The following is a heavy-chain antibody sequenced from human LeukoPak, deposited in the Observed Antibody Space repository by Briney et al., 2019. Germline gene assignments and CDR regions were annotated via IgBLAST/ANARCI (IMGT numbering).Heavy chain of an antibody. D-gene: IGHD2-2*01. CDR2: INHSGTT. Sequence: SETLPLTCTVSGGSISSYYWNWIRQPPGKGLEWIGEINHSGTTNYNPSLKSRVTISVDTSKNQFSLKLNSVTAADTAVYYCARDQLGNSYWGQGTLVTVSS. J-gene: IGHJ4*02. CDR3: ARDQLGNSY. V-gene: IGHV4-34*01. CDR1: GGSISSYY.